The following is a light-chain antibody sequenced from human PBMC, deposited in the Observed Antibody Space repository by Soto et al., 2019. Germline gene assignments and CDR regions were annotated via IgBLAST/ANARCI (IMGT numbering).Light chain of an antibody. CDR3: QQHHNWPPWT. J-gene: IGKJ1*01. Sequence: EIVMTQSPATLSVSPGERATLSCWASQSINVNLAWYQQKPGQAPRLLVYGASTRATGIPARFSGSGSGTEFTLTISGLQSEDFAVYYCQQHHNWPPWTFGQGTKVEIK. CDR2: GAS. V-gene: IGKV3-15*01. CDR1: QSINVN.